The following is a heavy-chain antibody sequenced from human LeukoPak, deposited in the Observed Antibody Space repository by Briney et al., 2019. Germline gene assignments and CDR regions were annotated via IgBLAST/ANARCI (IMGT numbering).Heavy chain of an antibody. J-gene: IGHJ4*02. CDR3: ARSCRDGYRDFDY. CDR1: GYSFTSCW. V-gene: IGHV5-51*01. D-gene: IGHD5-24*01. CDR2: IYPGDSDT. Sequence: GESLKVSCKGSGYSFTSCWIGWVRQMPGKGLEWMGIIYPGDSDTRYSPSFQGQVTISADKSISTAYLQWSSLKASDTAMYFCARSCRDGYRDFDYWGQGTLVTVSS.